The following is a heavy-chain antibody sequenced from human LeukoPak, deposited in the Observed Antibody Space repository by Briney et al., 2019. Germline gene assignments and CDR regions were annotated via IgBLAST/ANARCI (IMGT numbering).Heavy chain of an antibody. D-gene: IGHD1-26*01. Sequence: GGSLRLSCAASGFIFSNYGMHWVRQAPGKGLEWLAFISYAGTNENYADSGKGRFTISRDNSKNTLYLQMNSLRAEDTAVYYCAKNTLYSGSPDALDIWGQGTMVTVSS. V-gene: IGHV3-30*18. J-gene: IGHJ3*02. CDR1: GFIFSNYG. CDR3: AKNTLYSGSPDALDI. CDR2: ISYAGTNE.